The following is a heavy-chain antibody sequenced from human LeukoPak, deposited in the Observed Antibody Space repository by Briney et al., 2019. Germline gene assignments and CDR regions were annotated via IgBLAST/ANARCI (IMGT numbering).Heavy chain of an antibody. V-gene: IGHV3-74*01. CDR1: GFTLSSYW. J-gene: IGHJ4*02. D-gene: IGHD2-2*01. CDR3: ARSTYYSSDWKAFDY. Sequence: GGSLRLSCAASGFTLSSYWMHWVRHAPGKGLVWVSRIYSDGSGINYADAVKGRFTISRDNAKNTLYLQMNSLRAEDTALYYCARSTYYSSDWKAFDYWGQGTLVTVSS. CDR2: IYSDGSGI.